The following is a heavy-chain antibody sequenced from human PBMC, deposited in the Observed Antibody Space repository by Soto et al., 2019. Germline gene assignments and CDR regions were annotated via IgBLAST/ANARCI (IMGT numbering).Heavy chain of an antibody. CDR2: ITSDGRT. CDR1: GFTFSSYA. Sequence: PVGSLRLSCAASGFTFSSYAMSWVRQAPGKGLEWVSTITSDGRTYYADSVKGRFTISRDNSKNTVYLQMNSLRAEDTAVYYCAKDYSTVTTDPLSVVLFDYWGQGALVTVSS. D-gene: IGHD4-17*01. CDR3: AKDYSTVTTDPLSVVLFDY. V-gene: IGHV3-23*01. J-gene: IGHJ4*02.